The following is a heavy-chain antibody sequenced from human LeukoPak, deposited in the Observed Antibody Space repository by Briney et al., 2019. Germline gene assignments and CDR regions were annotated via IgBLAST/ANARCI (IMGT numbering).Heavy chain of an antibody. J-gene: IGHJ4*02. Sequence: ASVKVSCKVSGYTLTELSMHWVRQAPGKGLEWMGGFDPEDGETIYAQKFQGRVTMTEDTSTDTAYMELSSLRSEDTAVYYCATDHALNWNWGYWGQGTLVTVSS. D-gene: IGHD1-7*01. CDR1: GYTLTELS. CDR2: FDPEDGET. CDR3: ATDHALNWNWGY. V-gene: IGHV1-24*01.